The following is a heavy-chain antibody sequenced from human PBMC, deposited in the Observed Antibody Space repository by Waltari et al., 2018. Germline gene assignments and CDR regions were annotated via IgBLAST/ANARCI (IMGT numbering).Heavy chain of an antibody. CDR3: ARGSGDGLFDY. D-gene: IGHD6-19*01. J-gene: IGHJ4*02. CDR2: INQSVGT. V-gene: IGHV4-34*01. CDR1: GGSFSSFY. Sequence: QVQLRQWGAGLLKPSETLSLTCAVYGGSFSSFYWTWIRQSPGQGLQWLGEINQSVGTSYNPSLKRRVTISVDTSKSQFSLRLSYVTAADRAVYFCARGSGDGLFDYWSQGSLVTVSS.